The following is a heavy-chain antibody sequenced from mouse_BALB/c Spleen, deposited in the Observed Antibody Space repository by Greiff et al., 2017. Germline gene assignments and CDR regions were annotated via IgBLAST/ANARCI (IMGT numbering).Heavy chain of an antibody. CDR1: GYTFTDYN. J-gene: IGHJ1*01. D-gene: IGHD2-5*01. Sequence: VQLQQSGPELVKPGASVKIPCKASGYTFTDYNMDWVKQSHGKSLEWIGDINPNNGGTIYNQKFKGKATLTVDKSSSTAYMELRSLTSEDTAVYYCARGYSNSYFDVWGAGTTVTVSS. CDR2: INPNNGGT. V-gene: IGHV1-18*01. CDR3: ARGYSNSYFDV.